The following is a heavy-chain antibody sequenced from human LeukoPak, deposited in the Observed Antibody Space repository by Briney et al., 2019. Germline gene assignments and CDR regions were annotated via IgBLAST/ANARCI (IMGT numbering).Heavy chain of an antibody. CDR2: TRNKANRYTT. J-gene: IGHJ4*02. V-gene: IGHV3-72*01. CDR3: ARVVYGDYRGFDY. Sequence: PGGSLRLSCAASGFTLSDHYMDWVRQAPGKGLEWVGRTRNKANRYTTEYAASVKGRFTISRDDSKNSLYLQMNSLKTEDTAVYYCARVVYGDYRGFDYWGQGTLVTVSS. CDR1: GFTLSDHY. D-gene: IGHD4-17*01.